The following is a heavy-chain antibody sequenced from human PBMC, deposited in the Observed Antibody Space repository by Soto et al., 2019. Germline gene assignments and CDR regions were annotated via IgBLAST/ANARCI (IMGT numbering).Heavy chain of an antibody. CDR2: ISAYNGNT. J-gene: IGHJ6*02. V-gene: IGHV1-18*01. CDR3: ARDSITIFGVVTPSYYGMDV. Sequence: GASVKVSFKASGYTFTSYGISWVRQAPGQGLEWMGWISAYNGNTNYAQKLQGRVTMTTDTSTSTAYMELRSLRSDDTAVYYCARDSITIFGVVTPSYYGMDVWGQGTTVTVSS. D-gene: IGHD3-3*01. CDR1: GYTFTSYG.